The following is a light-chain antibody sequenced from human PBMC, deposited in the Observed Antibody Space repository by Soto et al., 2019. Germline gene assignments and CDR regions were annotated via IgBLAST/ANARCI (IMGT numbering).Light chain of an antibody. J-gene: IGLJ2*01. CDR1: SSDVGGYNY. V-gene: IGLV2-14*01. Sequence: QSALTQPASVSGSPGQSITISCTGTSSDVGGYNYVSWYQQHPGKAPKLLIYEVSHRPSGVSYRFSGSKSANTASLTISGLKAEDEADYYCSSYTSSRTPIFGGGTKLTVI. CDR3: SSYTSSRTPI. CDR2: EVS.